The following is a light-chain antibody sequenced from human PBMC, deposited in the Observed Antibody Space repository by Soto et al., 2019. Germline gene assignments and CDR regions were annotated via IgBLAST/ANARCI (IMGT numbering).Light chain of an antibody. CDR1: QSVSSSY. Sequence: EIVLTQSPGTLSLSQGERATLSCRASQSVSSSYLAWYQQKPGQAPRLLIYGASSRATGIPDRFSGSGSGTDFTLTISRLEPEDFEVYYCQQYGSSQSFGQGTKVEIK. J-gene: IGKJ1*01. CDR3: QQYGSSQS. CDR2: GAS. V-gene: IGKV3-20*01.